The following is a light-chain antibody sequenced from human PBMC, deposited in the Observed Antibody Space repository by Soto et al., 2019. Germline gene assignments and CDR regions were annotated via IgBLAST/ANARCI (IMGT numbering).Light chain of an antibody. Sequence: EILMTQSPATLSVSPGERATLSCRASQSVSRNLAWYQQKPGQAPRLLISAASTRATGVPPRFSGSGSGTEFSLTIRSLQSEDFVVYYCQHYKEWPPYTFGQGTKLEI. V-gene: IGKV3-15*01. J-gene: IGKJ2*01. CDR3: QHYKEWPPYT. CDR1: QSVSRN. CDR2: AAS.